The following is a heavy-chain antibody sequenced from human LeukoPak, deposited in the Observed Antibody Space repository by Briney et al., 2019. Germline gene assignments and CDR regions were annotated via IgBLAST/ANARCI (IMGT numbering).Heavy chain of an antibody. CDR1: GGSISSYY. CDR2: IYYSGST. D-gene: IGHD3-3*01. Sequence: PSETLSLTCTVSGGSISSYYWSWIRQPPGKRLEWIGHIYYSGSTDYNPSLKSRVTISVDTSKNQFSLKLSSVTAADTAVYYCASRSSIWSGYQDTLYYFDSWGQGTLVTVSS. V-gene: IGHV4-59*01. CDR3: ASRSSIWSGYQDTLYYFDS. J-gene: IGHJ4*02.